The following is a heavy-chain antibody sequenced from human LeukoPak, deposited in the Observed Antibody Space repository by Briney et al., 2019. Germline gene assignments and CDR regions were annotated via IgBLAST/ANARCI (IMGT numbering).Heavy chain of an antibody. V-gene: IGHV4-34*01. Sequence: KPSETLSLTCAVYGGSFSGYYWSWIRQPPGKGLEWIGEINHSGSTNYNPSLKSRVTISVDTSKNQFSLKLSSVTAADTAVYYCARGVFGYWGQETLVTVSS. CDR1: GGSFSGYY. CDR3: ARGVFGY. J-gene: IGHJ4*02. CDR2: INHSGST.